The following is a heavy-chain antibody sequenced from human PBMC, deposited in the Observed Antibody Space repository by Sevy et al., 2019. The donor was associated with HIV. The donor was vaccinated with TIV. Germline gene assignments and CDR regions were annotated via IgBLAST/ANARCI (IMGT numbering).Heavy chain of an antibody. CDR2: INSNSDTM. CDR3: AREGGTYYDTCGYPYLLEAGFDY. J-gene: IGHJ4*02. V-gene: IGHV3-48*02. Sequence: GGSLRLSCVASGFPFNYYAMNWVRQAPGKGLEWILTINSNSDTMYYGDSVKGRFTISRDNAKNSLYLQMNSLRDEDTAVYYCAREGGTYYDTCGYPYLLEAGFDYWGQGTLVTVSS. CDR1: GFPFNYYA. D-gene: IGHD3-22*01.